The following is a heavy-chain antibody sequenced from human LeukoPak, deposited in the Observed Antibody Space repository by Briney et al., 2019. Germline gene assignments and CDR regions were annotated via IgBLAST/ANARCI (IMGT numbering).Heavy chain of an antibody. CDR2: ISNDGGKK. CDR3: AKDRYSYAFEYSDS. D-gene: IGHD5-18*01. J-gene: IGHJ4*02. Sequence: GGSLRLSCAASGFTFSSYGMHWVRQAPGKGLDWVAVISNDGGKKYYADSVKGRFTISRDNSKNTLSMQVSSLRTEDTAVYYCAKDRYSYAFEYSDSWGQGTLVTVSS. V-gene: IGHV3-30*18. CDR1: GFTFSSYG.